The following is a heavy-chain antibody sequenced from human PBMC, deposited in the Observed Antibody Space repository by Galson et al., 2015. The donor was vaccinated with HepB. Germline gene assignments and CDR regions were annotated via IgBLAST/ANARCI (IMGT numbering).Heavy chain of an antibody. J-gene: IGHJ4*01. CDR3: ARGSGYSYGPFDY. V-gene: IGHV3-21*04. CDR2: ISNSSSYI. CDR1: GFTFSTYS. Sequence: SLRLSCAASGFTFSTYSLNWVRQAPGKGLEWVSFISNSSSYISYADSVKGRFTISRDNAKNSLYLQMNSLRADDSAIYFCARGSGYSYGPFDYWGHGTLVTVSS. D-gene: IGHD5-18*01.